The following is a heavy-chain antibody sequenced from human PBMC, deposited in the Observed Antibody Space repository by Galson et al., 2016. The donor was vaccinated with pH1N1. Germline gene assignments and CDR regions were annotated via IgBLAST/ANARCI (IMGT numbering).Heavy chain of an antibody. V-gene: IGHV3-23*01. D-gene: IGHD6-13*01. CDR1: GFIFSSYG. J-gene: IGHJ4*02. CDR3: AKGPYSSSGYPHFDY. CDR2: ISDSGGST. Sequence: SLRLSCAASGFIFSSYGINWVRQAPGKGLEWVSGISDSGGSTNYADAVKGRVTIASDNSRTTLYLQMNSLRAEDTAVYYCAKGPYSSSGYPHFDYWGQGTLVTVSS.